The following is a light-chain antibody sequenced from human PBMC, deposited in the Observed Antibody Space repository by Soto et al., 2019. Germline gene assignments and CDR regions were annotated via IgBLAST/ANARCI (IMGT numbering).Light chain of an antibody. CDR2: CAS. CDR3: QQYNYWPYT. Sequence: EIVMTQSPATLSVSPGERATLSCRASQSVSSNLAGYQQKPGQAPRLLIYCASSRDTGIPARFRGSGSGTEFTLTISSLQSEDFAVYYCQQYNYWPYTFGQGTTLEIK. V-gene: IGKV3-15*01. CDR1: QSVSSN. J-gene: IGKJ2*01.